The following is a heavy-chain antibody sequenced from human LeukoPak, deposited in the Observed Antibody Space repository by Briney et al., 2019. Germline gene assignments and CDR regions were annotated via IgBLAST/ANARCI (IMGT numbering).Heavy chain of an antibody. CDR1: GFTFDDYA. V-gene: IGHV3-20*04. CDR3: ARDRNYYDSRNFDY. CDR2: ISGTGGST. D-gene: IGHD3-22*01. J-gene: IGHJ4*02. Sequence: GGSLRLSCAAPGFTFDDYAMHWVRQAPGKGLEWVSAISGTGGSTYYAGSVKGRFTISRDNAKNSLYLQMNSLRAEDTAVYYCARDRNYYDSRNFDYWGQGTLVTVSS.